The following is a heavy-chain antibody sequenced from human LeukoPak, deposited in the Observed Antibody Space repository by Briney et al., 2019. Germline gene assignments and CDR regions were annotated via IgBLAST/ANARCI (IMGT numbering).Heavy chain of an antibody. CDR1: GFTVSTNY. J-gene: IGHJ4*02. CDR2: IYSGDTT. D-gene: IGHD3-10*01. Sequence: GGSLRLSCEASGFTVSTNYMRWVRQAPGKGLEWVSVIYSGDTTFYADSVRGKFTISRDDSKNTLYLQMNSLRAEDTAVYYYASILRSSSGYYFDYWGQGTLVTVSS. CDR3: ASILRSSSGYYFDY. V-gene: IGHV3-66*01.